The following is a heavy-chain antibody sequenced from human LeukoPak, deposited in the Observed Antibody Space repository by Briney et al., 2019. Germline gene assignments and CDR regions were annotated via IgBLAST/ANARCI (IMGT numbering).Heavy chain of an antibody. CDR2: MNPNSGNT. D-gene: IGHD3-16*02. J-gene: IGHJ5*02. CDR1: GYTFTSYD. Sequence: GASVKVSCKASGYTFTSYDINWVGQAPGQGREWMGWMNPNSGNTGSAQRFQGRITMTRDTSIKTAYMELSSLRLEETAVYYCARGPLVRLPSSFDPWGQGTLVTVSS. V-gene: IGHV1-8*01. CDR3: ARGPLVRLPSSFDP.